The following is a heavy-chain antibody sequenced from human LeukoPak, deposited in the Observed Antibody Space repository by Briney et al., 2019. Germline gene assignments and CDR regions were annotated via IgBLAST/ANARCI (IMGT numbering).Heavy chain of an antibody. J-gene: IGHJ4*02. V-gene: IGHV4-31*03. D-gene: IGHD3-22*01. CDR1: GGSISSGAYY. Sequence: SQTLSLTCTVSGGSISSGAYYWTWIRQHPGKGLEWIGYIYYRGSTSYNPSLKGRVTISEDTSKNQFSLKLSSVTAADTAVYYCASSRYYDSSGYYHFDYWGQGTLVTVSS. CDR2: IYYRGST. CDR3: ASSRYYDSSGYYHFDY.